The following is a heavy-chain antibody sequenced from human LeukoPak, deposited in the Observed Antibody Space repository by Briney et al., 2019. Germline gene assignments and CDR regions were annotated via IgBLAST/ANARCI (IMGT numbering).Heavy chain of an antibody. CDR1: GYTFTSHG. Sequence: AAVKVSCKAAGYTFTSHGISWGRQAPGQGLEWMGWISAYNGDTNYAQKLQGRVTMTTYTSTSTAYMELRSLRSDDPAVYYCARDLGYCSRGSCSYWFDPWGQGTLVIVSS. J-gene: IGHJ5*02. D-gene: IGHD2-15*01. CDR3: ARDLGYCSRGSCSYWFDP. CDR2: ISAYNGDT. V-gene: IGHV1-18*01.